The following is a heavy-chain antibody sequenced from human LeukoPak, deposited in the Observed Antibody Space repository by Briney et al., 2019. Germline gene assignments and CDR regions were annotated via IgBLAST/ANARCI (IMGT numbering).Heavy chain of an antibody. CDR3: AKTIRATTYFFDY. Sequence: GGSLRLSCAASGFTFSSYAMSWVRQAPGKGLEWVSAISGSGGSTYYADSVKGHFTISRDNSKNALYLQMSSLRAEDTALYYCAKTIRATTYFFDYWGQGTLVTVSS. CDR1: GFTFSSYA. D-gene: IGHD1-26*01. CDR2: ISGSGGST. J-gene: IGHJ4*02. V-gene: IGHV3-23*01.